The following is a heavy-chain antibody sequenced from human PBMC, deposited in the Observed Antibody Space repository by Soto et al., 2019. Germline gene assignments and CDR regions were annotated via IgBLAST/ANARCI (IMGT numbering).Heavy chain of an antibody. CDR2: THYRSKWYN. V-gene: IGHV6-1*01. J-gene: IGHJ3*02. CDR1: GDSVSSNSAA. CDR3: ARGFNWNYLGAFDI. D-gene: IGHD1-7*01. Sequence: QTLSLTCAISGDSVSSNSAAWNWIRQSPSRGLEWLGRTHYRSKWYNDYAVSVKSRITINPDTSKNQFSLQLNSVTPEDTAVYYCARGFNWNYLGAFDIWGQGTMVTVSS.